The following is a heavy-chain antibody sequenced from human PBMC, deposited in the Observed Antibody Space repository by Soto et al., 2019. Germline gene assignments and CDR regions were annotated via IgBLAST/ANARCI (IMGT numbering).Heavy chain of an antibody. D-gene: IGHD3-10*01. CDR2: IYYSGST. CDR1: GGSISSGDYY. V-gene: IGHV4-30-4*01. CDR3: ARVGYYGSGSYPFDY. Sequence: QVQLQESGPGLVKPSQTLSLTCTVSGGSISSGDYYWSWIRQPPGKGLEWIGYIYYSGSTYYNPSLKIRVTISVDTSKNQFSRQLSSVTAADTAVYYCARVGYYGSGSYPFDYWGQGTLVTVSS. J-gene: IGHJ4*02.